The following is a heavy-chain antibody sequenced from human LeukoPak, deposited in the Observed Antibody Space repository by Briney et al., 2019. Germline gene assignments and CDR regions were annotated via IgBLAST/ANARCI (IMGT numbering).Heavy chain of an antibody. Sequence: SETLSLTCAVYGGSFSGYYWTWIRQPPGKGLEWIGEINHSGSTNYNPSLKNRVTISVDTSKNQFSLNLNSMTAADTAVYYCARGGDIVVISSRFYYMDVWGKGTTVTVSS. J-gene: IGHJ6*03. CDR2: INHSGST. CDR3: ARGGDIVVISSRFYYMDV. CDR1: GGSFSGYY. D-gene: IGHD2-2*01. V-gene: IGHV4-34*01.